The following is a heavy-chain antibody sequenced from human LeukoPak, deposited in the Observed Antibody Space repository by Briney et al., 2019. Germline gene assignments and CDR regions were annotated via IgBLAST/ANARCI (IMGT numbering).Heavy chain of an antibody. CDR1: GYTFTDYY. CDR2: INPNSGGT. J-gene: IGHJ4*02. Sequence: ASVKVSCKASGYTFTDYYMHWVRQAPGQGLEWMGWINPNSGGTNYVQKFQGRVTMTRDTSISTVYMELSRLRSDDTAVYYCARGPRRYFDPSWVDYWGQGTLVTVSS. V-gene: IGHV1-2*02. D-gene: IGHD3-9*01. CDR3: ARGPRRYFDPSWVDY.